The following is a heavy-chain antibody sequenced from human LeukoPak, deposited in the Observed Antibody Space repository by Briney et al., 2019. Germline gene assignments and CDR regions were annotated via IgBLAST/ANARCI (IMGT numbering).Heavy chain of an antibody. V-gene: IGHV3-30*18. CDR2: ISYDGSNK. J-gene: IGHJ3*02. Sequence: GGSLRLSCAASGFTFSSYGMHWVRQAPGKGLEWVAVISYDGSNKYYVDSVAGRFTISRDNSNNTLYLQMNRLRAEDTAVYYCAKGFYYDILTGYVRVGTHDAFDIWGQGTMVTVSS. CDR3: AKGFYYDILTGYVRVGTHDAFDI. CDR1: GFTFSSYG. D-gene: IGHD3-9*01.